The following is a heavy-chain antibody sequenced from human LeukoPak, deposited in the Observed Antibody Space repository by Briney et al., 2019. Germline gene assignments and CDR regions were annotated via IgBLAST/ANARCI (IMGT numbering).Heavy chain of an antibody. D-gene: IGHD1-7*01. Sequence: GESLKISCKGSGFTFSSYSMNWVRQAPGKGLEWVSSISSSSSYIYYADSVKGRFTISRDNAKNSLYLQMNSLRAEDTAVYYCASDPNNWNYVSYWGQGTLVTVSS. J-gene: IGHJ4*02. V-gene: IGHV3-21*01. CDR2: ISSSSSYI. CDR3: ASDPNNWNYVSY. CDR1: GFTFSSYS.